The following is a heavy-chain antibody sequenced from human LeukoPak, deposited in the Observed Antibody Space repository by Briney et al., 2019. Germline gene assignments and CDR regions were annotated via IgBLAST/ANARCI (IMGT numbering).Heavy chain of an antibody. Sequence: PGGSLRLSCAASGFTFSSYWMSWVRQAPGKGLEWVANIKQDGSEKYYVDSVKGRFTISRDNAKNSLYLQMNSLRAEDTAVYYCARDRLGGSYSYYYYYMDVWGKGTTVTVSS. V-gene: IGHV3-7*01. D-gene: IGHD1-26*01. CDR2: IKQDGSEK. J-gene: IGHJ6*03. CDR1: GFTFSSYW. CDR3: ARDRLGGSYSYYYYYMDV.